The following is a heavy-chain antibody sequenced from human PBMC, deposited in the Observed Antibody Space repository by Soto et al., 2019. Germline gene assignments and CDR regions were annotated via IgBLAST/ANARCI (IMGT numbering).Heavy chain of an antibody. CDR2: LYYRAAT. CDR3: ARDYHVSGTWLCVDV. D-gene: IGHD3-10*01. Sequence: QVQLQESGPGLVKPSQTLSLTCNVSGGSISSGDSYWRCIRQHPGKGLAWIGYLYYRAATYYNPALKSRVSISVDISKNQFSLRLSSVTAADTAVYYCARDYHVSGTWLCVDVWGQGNTVTVSS. V-gene: IGHV4-31*03. J-gene: IGHJ6*02. CDR1: GGSISSGDSY.